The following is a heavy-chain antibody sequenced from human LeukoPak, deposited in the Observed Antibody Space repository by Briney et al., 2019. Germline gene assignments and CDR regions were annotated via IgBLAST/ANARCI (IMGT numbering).Heavy chain of an antibody. Sequence: GGSLRLSCATSGFTFSSYAMSWVRQAPGKGLEWVSAISGSGGSTYYADSVKGRFTISRDNSKNTLYLQMNSLRAEDTAVYYCAKTSYDSSGYYYFDYWGQGTLVTVSS. CDR3: AKTSYDSSGYYYFDY. CDR1: GFTFSSYA. J-gene: IGHJ4*02. V-gene: IGHV3-23*01. CDR2: ISGSGGST. D-gene: IGHD3-22*01.